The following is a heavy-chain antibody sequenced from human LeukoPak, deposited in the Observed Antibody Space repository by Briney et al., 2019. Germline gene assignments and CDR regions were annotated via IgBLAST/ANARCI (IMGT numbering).Heavy chain of an antibody. CDR3: ARAVATIADFDY. Sequence: GASVKVSCKASGYTFTGYYMHWVRQAPGQGLEWKGRINPNSGGTNYAQKFQGRVTMTRDTSISTAYMELSRLRSDDTAVYYCARAVATIADFDYWGQGTLVTVSS. CDR1: GYTFTGYY. D-gene: IGHD5-12*01. CDR2: INPNSGGT. J-gene: IGHJ4*02. V-gene: IGHV1-2*06.